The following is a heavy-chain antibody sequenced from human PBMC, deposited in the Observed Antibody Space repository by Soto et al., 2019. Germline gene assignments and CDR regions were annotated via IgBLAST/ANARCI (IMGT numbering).Heavy chain of an antibody. CDR3: ASGGTPLPHDAFEI. CDR2: IYYSGST. Sequence: SETLSLTCTVSGGSINSGTYYWSWIRQHPGKGLEWIGYIYYSGSTHYNPSLKSRVSISVDTSKNQFSLRLTSVTAADTAVYYCASGGTPLPHDAFEIWGQGTMVTVSS. J-gene: IGHJ3*02. D-gene: IGHD3-16*01. V-gene: IGHV4-31*03. CDR1: GGSINSGTYY.